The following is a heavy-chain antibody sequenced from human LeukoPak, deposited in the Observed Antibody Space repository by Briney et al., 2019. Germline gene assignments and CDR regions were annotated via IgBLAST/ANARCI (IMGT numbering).Heavy chain of an antibody. CDR2: IIPIFGTA. Sequence: VASVKVSCKASGGTFSSYAISWVRQAPGQGLEWTGRIIPIFGTANYAQKFQGRVTITTDESTSTAYMELSSLRSEDTAVYYCARNVDTAMAPDFDYWGQGTLVTVSS. CDR1: GGTFSSYA. CDR3: ARNVDTAMAPDFDY. V-gene: IGHV1-69*05. J-gene: IGHJ4*02. D-gene: IGHD5-18*01.